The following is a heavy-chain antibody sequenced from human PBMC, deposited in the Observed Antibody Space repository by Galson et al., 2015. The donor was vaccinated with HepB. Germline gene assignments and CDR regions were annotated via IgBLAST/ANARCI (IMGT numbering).Heavy chain of an antibody. D-gene: IGHD3-22*01. CDR1: GFTFSSYG. CDR2: ISNDGSNK. Sequence: SLRLSCAASGFTFSSYGMHWVRQAPGKGLEWVAVISNDGSNKYYADSVKGRFTISRDNSKNTLYLQMNSLRAEDTAVYYCATTYDSSGPPFDYWGQGTLVTVSS. J-gene: IGHJ4*02. V-gene: IGHV3-30*03. CDR3: ATTYDSSGPPFDY.